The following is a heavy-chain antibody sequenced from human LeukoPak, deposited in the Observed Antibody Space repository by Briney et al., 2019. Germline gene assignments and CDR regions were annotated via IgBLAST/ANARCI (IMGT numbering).Heavy chain of an antibody. J-gene: IGHJ4*02. CDR1: GFTFSSYG. CDR2: IWYDGSNK. CDR3: AREYYYDSSGYPQE. D-gene: IGHD3-22*01. Sequence: GRSLRLSCAASGFTFSSYGMHWVRQAPGKGPEWVAVIWYDGSNKYYADSVKGRFTISRDNSKNTLYLQMNSLRAEDTAVYYCAREYYYDSSGYPQEWGQGTLVTVSS. V-gene: IGHV3-33*01.